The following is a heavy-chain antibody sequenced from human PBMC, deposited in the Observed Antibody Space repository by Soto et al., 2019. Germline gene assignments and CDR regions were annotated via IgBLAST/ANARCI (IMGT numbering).Heavy chain of an antibody. CDR3: AREGACTGNTCYVGYFDY. J-gene: IGHJ4*02. D-gene: IGHD2-2*01. CDR1: GGSISYYY. V-gene: IGHV4-59*01. CDR2: IYYSGST. Sequence: QVQLQESGPRLLKPSETLSLTCTVFGGSISYYYWSWIRQSPGKGLEWIGYIYYSGSTDYNPSLKSRVTISVEKSKRQFSLKLNSVTTADTAVYYCAREGACTGNTCYVGYFDYWGQGALVTVSS.